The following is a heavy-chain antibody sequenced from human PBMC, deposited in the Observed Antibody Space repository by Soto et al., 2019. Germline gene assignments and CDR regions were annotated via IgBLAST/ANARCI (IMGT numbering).Heavy chain of an antibody. CDR2: ISYDGSNK. D-gene: IGHD3-3*01. V-gene: IGHV3-30-3*01. CDR1: GFTFSSYA. CDR3: ARVLRFLEWLVGSYYYYGMDV. J-gene: IGHJ6*02. Sequence: QVQLVESGGGVVQPGRSLRLSCAASGFTFSSYAMHWVRQAPGKGLEWVAVISYDGSNKYYADSVKGRFTISRDNSKNTLYLQMNSLRAEDTAVYYCARVLRFLEWLVGSYYYYGMDVWGQGTTVTVSS.